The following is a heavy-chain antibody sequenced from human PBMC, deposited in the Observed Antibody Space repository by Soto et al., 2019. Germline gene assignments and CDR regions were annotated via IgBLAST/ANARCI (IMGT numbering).Heavy chain of an antibody. J-gene: IGHJ6*02. V-gene: IGHV3-21*01. CDR3: AGGPYSSSLSGMDV. CDR1: GFTFSSYS. D-gene: IGHD6-6*01. CDR2: ISSSSSYI. Sequence: AVGSLRLSCAASGFTFSSYSMNWVRQAPGKGLEWVSSISSSSSYIYYADSVKGRFTISRDNAKNSLYLQMNSLRAEDTAVYYCAGGPYSSSLSGMDVWGQGTTVTVSS.